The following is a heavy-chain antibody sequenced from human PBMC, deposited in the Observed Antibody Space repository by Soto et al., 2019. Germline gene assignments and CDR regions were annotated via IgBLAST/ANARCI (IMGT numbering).Heavy chain of an antibody. V-gene: IGHV5-51*01. CDR3: ATPDRPLSDILTGPYDY. Sequence: GESLKISCKGSGYSFTSYWIGWVRQMPGKGLEWMGIIYPGDSDTRYSPSFQGQVTISADKSISTAYLQWSSLKASDTAMYYWATPDRPLSDILTGPYDYWGQGTLVTVSS. D-gene: IGHD3-9*01. CDR2: IYPGDSDT. J-gene: IGHJ4*02. CDR1: GYSFTSYW.